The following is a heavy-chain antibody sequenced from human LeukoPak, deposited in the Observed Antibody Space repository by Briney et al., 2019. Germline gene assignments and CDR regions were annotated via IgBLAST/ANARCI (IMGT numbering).Heavy chain of an antibody. J-gene: IGHJ4*02. CDR2: FSASSTST. V-gene: IGHV3-23*01. D-gene: IGHD1-14*01. CDR3: AKRLYTDRGIDN. Sequence: GGSLRLSCAASGFDFSSYGMSWVRQSPGKGLEWVSTFSASSTSTYYADSVKGRFTISRDNSKNTLYLQMNSLRDEDTAVYYCAKRLYTDRGIDNWGQGTLVTVSS. CDR1: GFDFSSYG.